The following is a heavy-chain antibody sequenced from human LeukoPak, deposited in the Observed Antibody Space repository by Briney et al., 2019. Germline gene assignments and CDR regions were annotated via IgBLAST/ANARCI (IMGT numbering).Heavy chain of an antibody. V-gene: IGHV3-15*01. CDR1: GFTFTNAW. J-gene: IGHJ4*02. Sequence: GGSLRLSCAASGFTFTNAWMSWVRQAPGKGLEWVGRIKSKGDDETTEYGAPVKGSFTMSRDDSRATLYMKMNSLKAEDTAVYYCTTDLGITMIRGVIVYWGQGALVTVSS. CDR3: TTDLGITMIRGVIVY. CDR2: IKSKGDDETT. D-gene: IGHD3-10*01.